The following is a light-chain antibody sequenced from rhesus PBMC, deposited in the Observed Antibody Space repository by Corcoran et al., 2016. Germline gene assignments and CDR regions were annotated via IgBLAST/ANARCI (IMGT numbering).Light chain of an antibody. CDR2: DVN. J-gene: IGLJ1*01. V-gene: IGLV2-13*03. CDR1: SSDIGGYNR. Sequence: QAATTQSPSVSGSPGQSVTISCTGTSSDIGGYNRVSWYQQPPGKAPKLMIYDVNKRPSGGSDRFSGSKSGNTASLTISGLQAEDEADYYCSSYASSSNYIFGDGTRLTVL. CDR3: SSYASSSNYI.